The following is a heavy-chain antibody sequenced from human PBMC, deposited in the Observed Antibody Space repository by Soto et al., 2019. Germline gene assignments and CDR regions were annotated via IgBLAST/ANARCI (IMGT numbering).Heavy chain of an antibody. CDR1: GGSISSGDYS. D-gene: IGHD2-15*01. Sequence: QLQLQESGSGLVKPSQTLSLTCAVSGGSISSGDYSWSWIRQPPGKGLEWIGYIYRSGNTYYNPSLRSRVTMSVDRAKNQFSLNLSSVTAAATALYYCARASGPFYFDYWGPGTLVTVSS. CDR2: IYRSGNT. CDR3: ARASGPFYFDY. J-gene: IGHJ4*02. V-gene: IGHV4-30-2*01.